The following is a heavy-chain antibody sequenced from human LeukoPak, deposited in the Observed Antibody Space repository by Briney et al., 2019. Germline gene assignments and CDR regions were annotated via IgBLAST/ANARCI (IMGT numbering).Heavy chain of an antibody. V-gene: IGHV3-23*01. CDR2: ISGSGGST. Sequence: GGSLRLSCAASGFTFSSYAMSWVRQAPGKGLEWVSAISGSGGSTYYADSVKGRFTISRDNSKNTLYLQMNGLRAEDTAVYYCAKPTWIQLWFFDYWGQGTLVTVSS. CDR1: GFTFSSYA. D-gene: IGHD5-18*01. J-gene: IGHJ4*02. CDR3: AKPTWIQLWFFDY.